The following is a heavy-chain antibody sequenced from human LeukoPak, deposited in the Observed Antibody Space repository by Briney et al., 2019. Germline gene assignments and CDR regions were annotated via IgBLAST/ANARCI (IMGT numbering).Heavy chain of an antibody. CDR1: GGSISSYY. CDR3: ARLAAAGYGTFDI. CDR2: IYDSGST. D-gene: IGHD5-18*01. Sequence: SETLSLTCTVSGGSISSYYWSWIRQPPGKGLEWIGYIYDSGSTNYSPSLKSRVTMSVDTSKNQFSLKLTSVTAADTAVYYCARLAAAGYGTFDIWSQGTMVTVSS. V-gene: IGHV4-59*12. J-gene: IGHJ3*02.